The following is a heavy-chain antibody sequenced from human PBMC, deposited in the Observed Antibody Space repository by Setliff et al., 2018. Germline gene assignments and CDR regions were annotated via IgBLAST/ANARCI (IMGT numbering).Heavy chain of an antibody. CDR3: AKRRGWLDFDY. J-gene: IGHJ4*02. D-gene: IGHD6-19*01. Sequence: GGSLRLSCAASGFTFSAHYMDWLRQAPGKGLEWVGRIRNKDNSYTTEYADSVKGRLAISRDNSKNTVYLQVNNLRAEDTAMYYCAKRRGWLDFDYWGQGIRVTVSS. CDR1: GFTFSAHY. CDR2: IRNKDNSYTT. V-gene: IGHV3-72*01.